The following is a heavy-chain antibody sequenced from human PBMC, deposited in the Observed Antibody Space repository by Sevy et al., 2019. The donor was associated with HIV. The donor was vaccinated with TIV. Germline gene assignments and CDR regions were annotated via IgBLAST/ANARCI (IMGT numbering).Heavy chain of an antibody. Sequence: SETLSLTCAVYGGSFSGYYWSWIRQPPGKGLEWIGEINHSGSTNYNPSLKSRVTISVDTSKNQFSLKLSSVTAADTAVYYCARGMVRGVRTTQKFDYWGQGTLVTVSS. D-gene: IGHD3-10*01. V-gene: IGHV4-34*01. CDR2: INHSGST. CDR3: ARGMVRGVRTTQKFDY. CDR1: GGSFSGYY. J-gene: IGHJ4*02.